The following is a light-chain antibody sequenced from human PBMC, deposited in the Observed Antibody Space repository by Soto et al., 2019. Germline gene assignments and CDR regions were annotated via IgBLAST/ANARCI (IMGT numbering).Light chain of an antibody. CDR3: HHYGSSPWT. J-gene: IGKJ1*01. CDR2: AAS. CDR1: XXILPTY. Sequence: SPGTLSLSPXXRATLSCXXXXXILPTYLAWYQQKPGQAPGLLIFAASSRATGIPDRFSGSGSETDFTLTISRLEPEDSAVYYCHHYGSSPWTFGQGTKVEIK. V-gene: IGKV3-20*01.